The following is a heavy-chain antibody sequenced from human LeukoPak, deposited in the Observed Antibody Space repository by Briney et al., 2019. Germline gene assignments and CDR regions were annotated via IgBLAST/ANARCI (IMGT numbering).Heavy chain of an antibody. Sequence: SETLCLTCAVYGGSFSGYYWSWIRQPPGKGLEWIGEINHSGSTNYNPSLKSRVTISVDTSKNQFSLKLSSVTAADTAVYYCARGGDFWSGYYVRSRNYYYYGMDVWGQGTTVTVS. CDR3: ARGGDFWSGYYVRSRNYYYYGMDV. D-gene: IGHD3-3*01. CDR2: INHSGST. V-gene: IGHV4-34*01. CDR1: GGSFSGYY. J-gene: IGHJ6*02.